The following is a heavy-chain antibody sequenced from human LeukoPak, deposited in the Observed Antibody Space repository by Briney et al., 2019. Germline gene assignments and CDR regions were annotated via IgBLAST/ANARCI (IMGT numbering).Heavy chain of an antibody. Sequence: SETLSLTCTVSGDSITRGGYFWTWIRQHPGRGLEWIGFISYSGSTDYNPSLKSRVIISADTSNDQFSLTPKSVTAADTAVYYCARVLLESSAYFFDYWGQGSLVTVSS. V-gene: IGHV4-31*03. J-gene: IGHJ4*02. CDR2: ISYSGST. D-gene: IGHD6-19*01. CDR3: ARVLLESSAYFFDY. CDR1: GDSITRGGYF.